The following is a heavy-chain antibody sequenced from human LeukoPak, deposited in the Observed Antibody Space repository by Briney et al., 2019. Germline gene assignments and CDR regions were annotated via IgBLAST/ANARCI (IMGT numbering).Heavy chain of an antibody. CDR1: GGSISIYY. CDR3: ARATVTGFHFDY. J-gene: IGHJ4*02. Sequence: SETLSLTCTVSGGSISIYYWSWIRQPAGKGLEWIGRIYTSGSTNYNPSLKSRVTMSVYTSKNQFSLKLSSVPAADTAVYYCARATVTGFHFDYWGQGTLVTVSS. CDR2: IYTSGST. D-gene: IGHD4-17*01. V-gene: IGHV4-4*07.